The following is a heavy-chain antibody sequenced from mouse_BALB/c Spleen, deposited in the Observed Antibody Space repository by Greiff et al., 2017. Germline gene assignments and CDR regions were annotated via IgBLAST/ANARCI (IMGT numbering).Heavy chain of an antibody. V-gene: IGHV5-6-2*01. CDR3: ARHYDFDY. D-gene: IGHD1-1*01. J-gene: IGHJ2*01. CDR2: INSNGGST. Sequence: EVKLMESGGGLVQPGGSLKLSCAASGFTFSSYYMSWVRQTPEKRLELVAAINSNGGSTYYPDTVKGRFTISRDNAKNTLYLQMSSLKSEDTALYYCARHYDFDYWGQGTTLTVSS. CDR1: GFTFSSYY.